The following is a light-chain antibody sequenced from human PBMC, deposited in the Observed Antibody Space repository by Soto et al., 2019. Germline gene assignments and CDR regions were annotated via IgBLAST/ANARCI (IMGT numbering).Light chain of an antibody. CDR1: QSIVRSY. V-gene: IGKV3-20*01. J-gene: IGKJ2*01. CDR3: QQYGSSPYT. Sequence: EIVLTQSPGTLSLSPGERATLSGRASQSIVRSYLAWYQQKPGQAPRLLIYGASSRATGIPDRFSGSGSRTDFTLTNSRLEPEDFAVYYCQQYGSSPYTFGQGTKLEIK. CDR2: GAS.